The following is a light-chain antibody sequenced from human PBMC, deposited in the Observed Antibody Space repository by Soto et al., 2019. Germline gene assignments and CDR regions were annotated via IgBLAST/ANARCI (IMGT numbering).Light chain of an antibody. CDR3: QQSYTTPVT. CDR2: EAS. V-gene: IGKV1-39*01. CDR1: QSISIY. Sequence: DIQMTQSPSSLSASVGDRVTITCRASQSISIYLKWYQRKPGKAPKILIYEASNLRSGVPSTFSGSGSGTDFTLTISSLQPEHFATYYCQQSYTTPVTFGGGTKVEI. J-gene: IGKJ4*01.